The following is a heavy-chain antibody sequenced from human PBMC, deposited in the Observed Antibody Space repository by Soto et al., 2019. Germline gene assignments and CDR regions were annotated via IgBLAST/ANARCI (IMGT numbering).Heavy chain of an antibody. CDR3: ASSGAGSGDY. CDR1: GGYMSGYS. CDR2: ISNSGPA. V-gene: IGHV4-59*01. Sequence: KPSETLSLTCTVSGGYMSGYSLSWIRQPPGRGLECIGHISNSGPANYNPSLKSRVTMSVDTSKNQISLKVTSVTAADTAVYYCASSGAGSGDYWGQGTLVTVYS. J-gene: IGHJ4*02. D-gene: IGHD3-10*01.